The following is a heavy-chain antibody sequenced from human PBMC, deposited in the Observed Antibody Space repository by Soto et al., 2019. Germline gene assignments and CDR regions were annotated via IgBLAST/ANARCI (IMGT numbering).Heavy chain of an antibody. CDR1: GYTFSNYR. Sequence: ASVKVSCKASGYTFSNYRINWLRQAPGQGLEWMGRISAYNGNTNYAQKLQGRVTMTTDTSTSTAYMELGSLRSDDTAVYYCARDDEVSRCSGTSCYSNEDYHGMDVWGHGTTVTVSS. V-gene: IGHV1-18*04. CDR3: ARDDEVSRCSGTSCYSNEDYHGMDV. CDR2: ISAYNGNT. D-gene: IGHD2-2*01. J-gene: IGHJ6*02.